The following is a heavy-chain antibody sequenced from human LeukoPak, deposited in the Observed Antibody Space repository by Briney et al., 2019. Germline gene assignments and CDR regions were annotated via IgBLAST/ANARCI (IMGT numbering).Heavy chain of an antibody. CDR1: GFTFSRYS. CDR3: ARPGTARALHEKEVPS. D-gene: IGHD5-18*01. Sequence: GGSLRLSCAASGFTFSRYSMYWVRQAPGKGLEGISYISNSSGTRYYADSVKGRFTISRDNAKNSLYLQMNSLRAEDTAVYYCARPGTARALHEKEVPSWGQGTLVTVSS. V-gene: IGHV3-48*01. CDR2: ISNSSGTR. J-gene: IGHJ5*02.